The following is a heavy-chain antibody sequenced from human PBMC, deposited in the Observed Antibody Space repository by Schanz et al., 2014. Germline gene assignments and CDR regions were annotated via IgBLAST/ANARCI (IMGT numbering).Heavy chain of an antibody. CDR3: ATAEDASGSYGLPACGV. J-gene: IGHJ6*02. D-gene: IGHD3-10*01. Sequence: QVQLVQSGAEVKKAGASVKVSCKVSGYTLSKLSIHWVRQAPGKGLEWMGGLDLEDGEIVYAEQLKGRVTMTEDTSTDTAYMELSSLRSQDTAVNYCATAEDASGSYGLPACGVWGQGTTVIVSS. CDR1: GYTLSKLS. CDR2: LDLEDGEI. V-gene: IGHV1-24*01.